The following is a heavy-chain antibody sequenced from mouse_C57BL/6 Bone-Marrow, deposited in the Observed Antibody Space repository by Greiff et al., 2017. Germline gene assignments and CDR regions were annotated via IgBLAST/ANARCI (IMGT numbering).Heavy chain of an antibody. V-gene: IGHV1-52*01. CDR1: GYTFTSYW. CDR3: ACALYCLDYCAMDY. D-gene: IGHD2-12*01. CDR2: IDPSDSET. J-gene: IGHJ4*01. Sequence: VQLQQPGAELVRPGSSLKLSCKASGYTFTSYWMHWVKQRPIQGLEWIGNIDPSDSETHYNQKFKDKATLTVDKSSSTAYMQLSSLTSEDSAVYYCACALYCLDYCAMDYWGQGTSVTVSS.